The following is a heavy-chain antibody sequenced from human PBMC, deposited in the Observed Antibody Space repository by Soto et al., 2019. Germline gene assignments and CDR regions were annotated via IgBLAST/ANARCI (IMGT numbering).Heavy chain of an antibody. Sequence: EVQLVESGGGLVQPGGSLRLSCAASGFTLSSYWISWVRQAPGKGLEWVSNIKQDGSEKDYVDSVKGRFTISRDNAKNSLYLQMKCLRAEDTAVYYCARAAGVCGGCTGGGWYVWVQGTLVTVSS. D-gene: IGHD6-19*01. CDR1: GFTLSSYW. CDR3: ARAAGVCGGCTGGGWYV. CDR2: IKQDGSEK. V-gene: IGHV3-7*01. J-gene: IGHJ4*02.